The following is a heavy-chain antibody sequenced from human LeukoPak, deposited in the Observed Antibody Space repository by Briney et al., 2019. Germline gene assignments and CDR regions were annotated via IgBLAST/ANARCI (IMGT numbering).Heavy chain of an antibody. CDR1: GGSFSSIGYY. D-gene: IGHD2-15*01. Sequence: SETLSLTCAVSGGSFSSIGYYWSWIRQPPGKGLEWIGYIYYSGSTNYNPSLKSRVTISVDTSKNQFSLKLSSVTAADTAVYYCARVGEYCSGGSCYSRYYYYYYMDVWGKGTTVTVSS. J-gene: IGHJ6*03. CDR3: ARVGEYCSGGSCYSRYYYYYYMDV. V-gene: IGHV4-61*08. CDR2: IYYSGST.